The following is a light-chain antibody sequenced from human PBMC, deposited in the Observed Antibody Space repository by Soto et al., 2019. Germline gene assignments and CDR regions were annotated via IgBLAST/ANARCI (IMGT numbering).Light chain of an antibody. CDR2: EVS. J-gene: IGLJ1*01. Sequence: QSALTQPASVSGSPGQSITIPCTGTSSDVGGYNYVSWYQQHPGKAPKLMIYEVSKRPSGVSNRFSGSKSGNTASLTIAGLNAEDEADYYCSSYTSSRNYVFGTGTKLTVL. V-gene: IGLV2-14*01. CDR3: SSYTSSRNYV. CDR1: SSDVGGYNY.